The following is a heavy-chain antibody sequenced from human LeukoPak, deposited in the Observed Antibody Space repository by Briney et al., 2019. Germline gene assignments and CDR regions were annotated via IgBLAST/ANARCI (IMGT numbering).Heavy chain of an antibody. D-gene: IGHD3-10*01. Sequence: PGGSLRLSCAASGFTFSSCDMHWVRQATGKGLEWVSAIGTAGDTYYPGSVKGRFTISRENAKNSLYLQMNSLRAGDAAVYYCARAQLHGSGSYYNHWGQGTLVTVSS. V-gene: IGHV3-13*01. CDR1: GFTFSSCD. J-gene: IGHJ4*02. CDR3: ARAQLHGSGSYYNH. CDR2: IGTAGDT.